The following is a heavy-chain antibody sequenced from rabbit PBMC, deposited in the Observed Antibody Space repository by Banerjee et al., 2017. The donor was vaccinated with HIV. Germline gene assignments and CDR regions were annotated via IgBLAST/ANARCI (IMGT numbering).Heavy chain of an antibody. CDR3: ARGGGSGYGYHL. Sequence: QEQLEESGGDLVKPEGSLTLTCTASGFSFSSSYWTCWVRQAPGKGPEWIACINGGSGNTYYASWAKGRFTISKTSSTTVTLQMTSLTAADTATYFCARGGGSGYGYHLWGQGTLVTVS. V-gene: IGHV1S45*01. J-gene: IGHJ3*01. CDR1: GFSFSSSYW. D-gene: IGHD1-1*01. CDR2: INGGSGNT.